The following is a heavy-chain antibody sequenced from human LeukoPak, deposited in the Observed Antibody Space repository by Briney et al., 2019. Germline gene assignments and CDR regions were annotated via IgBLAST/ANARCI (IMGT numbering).Heavy chain of an antibody. CDR1: GFTFSSYW. D-gene: IGHD3-3*01. CDR3: AGESSSRITIFGVVLGY. J-gene: IGHJ4*02. CDR2: IKQDGSEK. Sequence: QPGGSLRLSCAASGFTFSSYWMSWVRQAPGKGLEWVANIKQDGSEKYYVDSVKGRFTISRDNAKNSLYLQMNSLRAEDTAVYYCAGESSSRITIFGVVLGYWGQGTLVTVSS. V-gene: IGHV3-7*01.